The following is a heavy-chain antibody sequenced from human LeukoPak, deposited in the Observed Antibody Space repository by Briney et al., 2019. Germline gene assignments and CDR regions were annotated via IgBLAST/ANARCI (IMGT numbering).Heavy chain of an antibody. Sequence: GGSLRLSCAASGFAFSDYSMDWVRQAPGKGLEWVSSISSSSSYIYYADSVKGRFTISRDNARSSLYLQMNSLRAEDTAVYYCARGPSPTTIFGVVSIPLWFDPWGQGTLVTVSS. D-gene: IGHD3-3*01. CDR2: ISSSSSYI. CDR1: GFAFSDYS. V-gene: IGHV3-21*01. CDR3: ARGPSPTTIFGVVSIPLWFDP. J-gene: IGHJ5*02.